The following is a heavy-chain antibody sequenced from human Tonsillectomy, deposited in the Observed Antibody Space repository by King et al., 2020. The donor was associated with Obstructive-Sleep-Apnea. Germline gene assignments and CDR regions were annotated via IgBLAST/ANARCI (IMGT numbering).Heavy chain of an antibody. V-gene: IGHV3-30*02. CDR2: LQYDGGDK. CDR1: GFTFSSYG. J-gene: IGHJ4*02. Sequence: VQLVESGGGVVQPGGSLRLSCAASGFTFSSYGMHWVRQAPGKGLEGVAFLQYDGGDKYYAYSAKGRVTISRDNSKNTLYLQMNSRRCEDTAGYYCAKEASYSSGWPFDYWGQGTLVTVSS. D-gene: IGHD6-19*01. CDR3: AKEASYSSGWPFDY.